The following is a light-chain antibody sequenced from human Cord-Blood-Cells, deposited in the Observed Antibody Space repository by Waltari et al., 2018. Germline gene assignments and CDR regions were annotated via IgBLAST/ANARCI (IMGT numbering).Light chain of an antibody. CDR2: EVS. CDR1: VLAKTY. Sequence: SYELTQPSSVSVSPGQTARITCSGDVLAKTYARWFQQKPGQAPVLVIYEVSERPSGIPARFAGSGSGTTVALTNSGAQVEDEADYYCYSAADNNLVFGGGTKLTVL. CDR3: YSAADNNLV. V-gene: IGLV3-27*01. J-gene: IGLJ2*01.